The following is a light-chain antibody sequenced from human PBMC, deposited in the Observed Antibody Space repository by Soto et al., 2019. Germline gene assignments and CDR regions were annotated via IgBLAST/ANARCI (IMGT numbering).Light chain of an antibody. J-gene: IGLJ3*02. CDR1: SSNIGAGYD. CDR2: DNN. Sequence: QSVLTQPPSVSGAPGQRVTISCTGSSSNIGAGYDVHWYQQIPGAAPKLLIFDNNNRPSGVPDRFSGSKSGTSASLAITGLQAADEADYYCQSYDSSLNDWVFGGGTKLTVL. V-gene: IGLV1-40*01. CDR3: QSYDSSLNDWV.